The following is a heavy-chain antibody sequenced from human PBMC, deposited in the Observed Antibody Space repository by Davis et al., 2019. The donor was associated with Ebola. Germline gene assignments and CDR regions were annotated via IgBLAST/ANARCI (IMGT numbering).Heavy chain of an antibody. J-gene: IGHJ6*02. CDR3: ARHYCSSTSCYAGIHYYYYGMDV. CDR2: ITSSSSYI. CDR1: GFTFSSYS. V-gene: IGHV3-21*01. D-gene: IGHD2-2*01. Sequence: GESLKISCAASGFTFSSYSMNWVRQAPGKGLEWVSSITSSSSYIYYADSVKGRFTISRDNAKNSLYLQMNSLRAEDTAVYYCARHYCSSTSCYAGIHYYYYGMDVWGQGTTVTVSS.